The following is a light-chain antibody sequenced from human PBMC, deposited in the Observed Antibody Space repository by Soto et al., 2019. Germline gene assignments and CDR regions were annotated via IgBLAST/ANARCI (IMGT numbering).Light chain of an antibody. Sequence: DIQMTQSPSTLSASVGDRVTITCRASQSISSWLAWYQQKPGKAPKLLIYKASSLESGVPSRFSGSGAGTEFPITSSSLHHDYVATYYRQQYNSYWTFGQGTKVEIK. CDR3: QQYNSYWT. CDR1: QSISSW. V-gene: IGKV1-5*03. CDR2: KAS. J-gene: IGKJ1*01.